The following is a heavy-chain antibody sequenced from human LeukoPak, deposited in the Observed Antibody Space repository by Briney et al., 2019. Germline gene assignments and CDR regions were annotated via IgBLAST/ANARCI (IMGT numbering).Heavy chain of an antibody. CDR3: AGGGWPGRRPFDP. CDR1: GGSISSSSYY. J-gene: IGHJ5*02. D-gene: IGHD2-15*01. CDR2: IYYSGST. Sequence: PSETLSLTCTVSGGSISSSSYYWGWIRQPPGKGLEWIGSIYYSGSTYYNPSLKSRVTISVDTSKNQFSLKLSSVTAADTAVYYCAGGGWPGRRPFDPWGQGTLVTVSS. V-gene: IGHV4-39*01.